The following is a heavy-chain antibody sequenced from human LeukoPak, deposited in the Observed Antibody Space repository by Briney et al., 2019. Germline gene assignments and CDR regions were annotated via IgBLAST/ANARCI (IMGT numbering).Heavy chain of an antibody. CDR2: IKEDGSEK. Sequence: GGSLRLSCAASGFTFNRDWTAWVRQAPGKGLEWVANIKEDGSEKNYVDSVKGRFTISRDNSKNTLYLQMNSLRAEDTAVYYCAKYCSGNNCYSGLDYWGQGTLVTVSS. V-gene: IGHV3-7*03. D-gene: IGHD2-15*01. CDR1: GFTFNRDW. J-gene: IGHJ4*02. CDR3: AKYCSGNNCYSGLDY.